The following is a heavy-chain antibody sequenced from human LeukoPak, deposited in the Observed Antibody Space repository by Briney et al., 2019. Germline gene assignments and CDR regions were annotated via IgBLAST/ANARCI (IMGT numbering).Heavy chain of an antibody. CDR1: GFTFSSYW. D-gene: IGHD1-14*01. Sequence: PGGSLRLSCAASGFTFSSYWMHWVRQAPGKGLVWVSRINSDGSSTSYADSVKGRFTISRDNSKNTLFLQMNSLRADDTAVYYCARGELTGFYFDYWGQGTLVTVSS. CDR3: ARGELTGFYFDY. CDR2: INSDGSST. J-gene: IGHJ4*02. V-gene: IGHV3-74*01.